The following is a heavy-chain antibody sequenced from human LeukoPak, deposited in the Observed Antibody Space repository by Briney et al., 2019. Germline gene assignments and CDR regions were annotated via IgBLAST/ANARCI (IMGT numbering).Heavy chain of an antibody. CDR3: ARHTGPYYSSGSYGLDV. J-gene: IGHJ6*02. D-gene: IGHD3-10*01. CDR1: GFTFSAYN. CDR2: ISSSGTSI. V-gene: IGHV3-21*01. Sequence: PGGSLRLPCAASGFTFSAYNMNWVRQAPGRGLEWASSISSSGTSIYYAESSKGRFTISRDNAKNSLYLQMNSLRAEDTAVYYCARHTGPYYSSGSYGLDVWGQGTTVIVSS.